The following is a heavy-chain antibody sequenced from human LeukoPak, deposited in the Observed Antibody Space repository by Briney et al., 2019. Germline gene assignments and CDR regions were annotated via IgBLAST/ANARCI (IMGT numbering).Heavy chain of an antibody. CDR1: GGSISSSSYY. CDR3: ARGLGYGTVYYYGMDV. V-gene: IGHV4-39*01. D-gene: IGHD1-7*01. CDR2: IYYSGST. J-gene: IGHJ6*02. Sequence: SSETLSLTCTVSGGSISSSSYYWGWIRQPPGKGLEWIGSIYYSGSTYYNPSLKSRVTISVDTSKNQFSLKLSSVTAADTAVYYCARGLGYGTVYYYGMDVWGQGTTVTVSS.